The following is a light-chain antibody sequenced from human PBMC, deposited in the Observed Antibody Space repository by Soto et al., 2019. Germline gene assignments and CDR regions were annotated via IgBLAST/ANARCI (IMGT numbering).Light chain of an antibody. CDR1: SSDVGGYNY. Sequence: QSALTQPASVSGSPGQSITISCTGTSSDVGGYNYVSWYQQHPGKAPKLMIYDVSNRPSGVSNRFSVSKSGNTASLTISGLQAEDEGDYSCSSYTTSSPHVVFGGGTKLTVL. CDR2: DVS. J-gene: IGLJ2*01. V-gene: IGLV2-14*01. CDR3: SSYTTSSPHVV.